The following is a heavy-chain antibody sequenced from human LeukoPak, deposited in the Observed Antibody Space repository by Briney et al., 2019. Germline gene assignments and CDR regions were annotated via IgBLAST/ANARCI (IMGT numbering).Heavy chain of an antibody. CDR1: GMTFERHG. Sequence: GGSLRLSCVVSGMTFERHGMHWVRQPPGKGLEWLTFIKYDGSRTDYEDSVKGRFTVSRDNSKNTLHLEMNSLRADDTAIYYCVKDTIFTVDPFDYWGQGTLVTVSS. D-gene: IGHD3-3*01. V-gene: IGHV3-30*02. CDR2: IKYDGSRT. J-gene: IGHJ4*02. CDR3: VKDTIFTVDPFDY.